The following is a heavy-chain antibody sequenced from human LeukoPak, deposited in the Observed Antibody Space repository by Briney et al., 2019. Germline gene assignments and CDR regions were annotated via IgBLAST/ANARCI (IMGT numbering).Heavy chain of an antibody. CDR1: GGTFSSYG. D-gene: IGHD2-2*01. Sequence: SVNVSFKASGGTFSSYGISWVRQAPGLGLEWMGGIIPIFGTASYAQKFQGRVTITTDESTSTAYMELSSLRSEDTAVYYCARKSLGYCSSTSCYGSMNVWGKGTTVTVSS. V-gene: IGHV1-69*05. J-gene: IGHJ6*03. CDR2: IIPIFGTA. CDR3: ARKSLGYCSSTSCYGSMNV.